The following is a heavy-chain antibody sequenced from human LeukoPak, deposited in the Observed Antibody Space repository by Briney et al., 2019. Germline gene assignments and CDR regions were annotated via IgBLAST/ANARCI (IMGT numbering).Heavy chain of an antibody. CDR1: GYSFTDKY. Sequence: ASVKVSCKASGYSFTDKYMHWVRQAPGQGPEWMGVISPSGGSTTYAQKFQGRVTLTRDMSTSTDYLELSSLRSEDTAVYYCARDNSVRDEAWWFNPLGQGTLVTVSS. J-gene: IGHJ5*02. V-gene: IGHV1-46*01. CDR2: ISPSGGST. D-gene: IGHD5-24*01. CDR3: ARDNSVRDEAWWFNP.